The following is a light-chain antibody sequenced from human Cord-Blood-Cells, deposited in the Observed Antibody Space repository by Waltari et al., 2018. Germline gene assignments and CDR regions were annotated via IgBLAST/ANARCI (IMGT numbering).Light chain of an antibody. J-gene: IGLJ3*02. Sequence: QPALTQPASVSGSLGQSITISCTGTSSAVGGFTLVPLYQQHPGKAPKLMIYEVSKRPSGVSNRFSGSKSGNTASLTISGLQAEDEADYYCCSYAGSSTFVFGGGTKLTVL. CDR2: EVS. V-gene: IGLV2-23*02. CDR3: CSYAGSSTFV. CDR1: SSAVGGFTL.